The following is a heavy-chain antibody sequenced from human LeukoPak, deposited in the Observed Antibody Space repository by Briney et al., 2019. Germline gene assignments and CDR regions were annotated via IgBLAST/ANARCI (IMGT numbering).Heavy chain of an antibody. V-gene: IGHV3-48*03. CDR3: AKEGPLGSVWGSYRNYFDY. Sequence: GGSLRLSCAASGFTFSSYEMNWVRQAPGKGLEWVSYISGSGRTIYYANSVKGRFTISRDNAKNTLYLQMNSLRAEDTAVYYCAKEGPLGSVWGSYRNYFDYWGQGTLVTVSS. D-gene: IGHD3-16*02. CDR2: ISGSGRTI. J-gene: IGHJ4*02. CDR1: GFTFSSYE.